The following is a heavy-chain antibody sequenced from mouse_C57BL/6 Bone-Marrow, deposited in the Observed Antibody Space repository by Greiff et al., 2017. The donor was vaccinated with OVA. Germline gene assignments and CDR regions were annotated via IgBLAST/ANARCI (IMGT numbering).Heavy chain of an antibody. CDR2: IYPRDGST. CDR3: ARGWDLLLMDC. J-gene: IGHJ4*01. D-gene: IGHD1-1*02. V-gene: IGHV1-78*01. CDR1: GYTFTDYS. Sequence: VQLQQSDAELVKPGASVKISCKASGYTFTDYSIHWMKQRPEQGLEWIGYIYPRDGSTKYNEKFKGKATLTADKSSSTAYMQLNSLTSEDSAVYFCARGWDLLLMDCWGQGTTVTVSS.